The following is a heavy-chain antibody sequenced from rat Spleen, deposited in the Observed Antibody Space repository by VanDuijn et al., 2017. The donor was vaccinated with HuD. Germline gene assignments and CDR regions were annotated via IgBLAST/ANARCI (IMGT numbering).Heavy chain of an antibody. Sequence: EVQLVESGGGLVQPGRSMKLSCAASGFTFGDYGMAWIRQAPKKGLEWVAYISYDGETTYYRNSVTGRFTISRDNAKSTLYLQMDSLRSEDTATYYCATVGPDWEFGYWGQGVMVTVSS. J-gene: IGHJ2*01. V-gene: IGHV5-20*01. CDR2: ISYDGETT. D-gene: IGHD5-1*01. CDR3: ATVGPDWEFGY. CDR1: GFTFGDYG.